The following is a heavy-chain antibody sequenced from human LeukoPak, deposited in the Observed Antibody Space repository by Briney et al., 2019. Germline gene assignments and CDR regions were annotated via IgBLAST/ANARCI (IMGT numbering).Heavy chain of an antibody. D-gene: IGHD1-14*01. V-gene: IGHV4-59*12. Sequence: SETLSLTCTVSSHSTTSNFWSWARQPPGKGLEWMGENNRSGSANYNPSLQSRVTISLDRSNNQIALELSSVTAADTAVYYCAREIVGGFNPGAYWGKGTLVTVAS. CDR2: NNRSGSA. CDR3: AREIVGGFNPGAY. J-gene: IGHJ4*02. CDR1: SHSTTSNF.